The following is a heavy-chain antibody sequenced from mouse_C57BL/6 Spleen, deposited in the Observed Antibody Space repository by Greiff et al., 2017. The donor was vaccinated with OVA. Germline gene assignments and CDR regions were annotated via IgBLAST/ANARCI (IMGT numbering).Heavy chain of an antibody. CDR3: ARSIYSDAMDY. D-gene: IGHD1-1*01. V-gene: IGHV1-53*01. Sequence: QVHVKQPGTELVKPGASVKLSCKASGYTFTSYWMHWVKQRPGQGLEWIGNINPSNGGTNYNEKFKSKATLTVDKSSSTAYMQLSSLTSEDSAVYYCARSIYSDAMDYWGQGTSVTVSS. CDR2: INPSNGGT. CDR1: GYTFTSYW. J-gene: IGHJ4*01.